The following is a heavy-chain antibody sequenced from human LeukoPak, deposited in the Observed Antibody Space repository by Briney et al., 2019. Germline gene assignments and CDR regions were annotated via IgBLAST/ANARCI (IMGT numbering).Heavy chain of an antibody. CDR1: GGSFSGYY. CDR2: INHSGST. D-gene: IGHD3-3*01. V-gene: IGHV4-34*01. Sequence: SETLSLTCAVYGGSFSGYYWSLIRQPPGKGLEWIGEINHSGSTNYNPSLKSRVTISVDTSKNQFSLKLSSVTAADTAVYYCARTDFWSGYVYYWGQGTLVTVSS. J-gene: IGHJ4*02. CDR3: ARTDFWSGYVYY.